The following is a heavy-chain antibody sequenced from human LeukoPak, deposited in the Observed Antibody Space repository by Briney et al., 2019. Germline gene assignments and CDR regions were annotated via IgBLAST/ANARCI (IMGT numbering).Heavy chain of an antibody. D-gene: IGHD3-22*01. CDR1: GYTFTSYY. V-gene: IGHV1-46*01. CDR3: ARDSRTYYYDSSGYSPDY. Sequence: ASVKVSCKASGYTFTSYYMHWVRQAPGQGLEWMGIISPSGGSTSYAQKFQGRVTMTRDTSTSTVYMELSSLRSEDTAVYYCARDSRTYYYDSSGYSPDYWGQGTLVTVSS. CDR2: ISPSGGST. J-gene: IGHJ4*02.